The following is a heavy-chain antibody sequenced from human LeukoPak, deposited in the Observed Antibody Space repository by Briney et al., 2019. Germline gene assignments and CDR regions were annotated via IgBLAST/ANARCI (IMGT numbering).Heavy chain of an antibody. CDR2: IYRGDSDT. CDR1: GYRSTSFW. J-gene: IGHJ4*02. V-gene: IGHV5-51*01. Sequence: GESRKISCYGSGYRSTSFWIGWVRQMPGKGLEWMGMIYRGDSDTRYSPSFQGQVTISADKPSSTAYLQWSSLKAADTAMYYCARQPDYGDNFDYWGQGTLVTVSS. D-gene: IGHD4-17*01. CDR3: ARQPDYGDNFDY.